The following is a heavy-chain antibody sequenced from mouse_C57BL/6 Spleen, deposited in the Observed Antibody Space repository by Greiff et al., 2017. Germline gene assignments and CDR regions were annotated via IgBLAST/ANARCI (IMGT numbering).Heavy chain of an antibody. Sequence: QVQLQQPGAELVKPGASVKMSCKASGYTFTSYWMQWVKQRPGQGLEWIGEIDPFHSYTNYNQKFKGKATLTVDTSSSTAYMQLNSLTSEDSAVYYYASSSYYYFDYWGQSTTLTVSS. CDR2: IDPFHSYT. CDR1: GYTFTSYW. J-gene: IGHJ2*01. CDR3: ASSSYYYFDY. D-gene: IGHD1-3*01. V-gene: IGHV1-50*01.